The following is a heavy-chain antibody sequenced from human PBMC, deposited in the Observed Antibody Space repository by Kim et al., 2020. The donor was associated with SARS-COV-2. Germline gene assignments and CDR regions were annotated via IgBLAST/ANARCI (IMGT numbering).Heavy chain of an antibody. CDR2: ISGGGATT. J-gene: IGHJ4*02. CDR1: GFTFSHFA. D-gene: IGHD1-7*01. Sequence: GGSLRLSCAASGFTFSHFAMTWVRQAPGKGLEWVSAISGGGATTYYADSVKGRLTVSRDNPKNTLHLEMNSLRAEDTAVYYCARADVGGGFGELRASDLWGQGTLVTVSS. V-gene: IGHV3-23*01. CDR3: ARADVGGGFGELRASDL.